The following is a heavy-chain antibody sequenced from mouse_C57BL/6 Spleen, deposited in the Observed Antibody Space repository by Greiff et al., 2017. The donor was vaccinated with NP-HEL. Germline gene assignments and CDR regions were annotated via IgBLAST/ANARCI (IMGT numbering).Heavy chain of an antibody. J-gene: IGHJ3*01. CDR3: ARPYDYDRGTWFAY. CDR1: GYTFTSYW. CDR2: IDPSDSET. V-gene: IGHV1-52*01. D-gene: IGHD2-4*01. Sequence: VQLQQPGAELVRPGSSVKLSCKASGYTFTSYWMHWVKQRPIQGLEWIGNIDPSDSETHYNQKFKDKATLTVDKSSSTAYMQLSSLTSEDSAVYYCARPYDYDRGTWFAYWGQGTLVTVSA.